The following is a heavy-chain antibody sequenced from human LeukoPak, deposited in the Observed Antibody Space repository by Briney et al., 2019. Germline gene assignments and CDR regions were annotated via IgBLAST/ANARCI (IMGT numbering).Heavy chain of an antibody. J-gene: IGHJ6*03. Sequence: ASVKVSCKASGGTYSSYAISWVRQAPGQGLEWMGRIIPILGTANYAQKFQGRVTITTDESTSTAYMELSSLRSEDTAVYYCARDRGYSYGYRFYYYYMDVWGKGTTVTVSS. CDR3: ARDRGYSYGYRFYYYYMDV. CDR1: GGTYSSYA. V-gene: IGHV1-69*11. D-gene: IGHD5-18*01. CDR2: IIPILGTA.